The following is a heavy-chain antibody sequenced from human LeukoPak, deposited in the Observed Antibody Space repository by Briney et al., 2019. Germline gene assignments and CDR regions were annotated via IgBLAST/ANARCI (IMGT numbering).Heavy chain of an antibody. CDR1: GYTFTGYY. CDR3: ARFPFAPYSNSWYEVDY. D-gene: IGHD6-13*01. CDR2: INPNSGGT. J-gene: IGHJ4*02. Sequence: GASVKVSCKASGYTFTGYYMHWVRQAPGQGLEWMGWINPNSGGTNYAQKFQGRVTMTRDTSINTAYMELSRLRSDDTAVYYCARFPFAPYSNSWYEVDYWGQGTLVTVSS. V-gene: IGHV1-2*02.